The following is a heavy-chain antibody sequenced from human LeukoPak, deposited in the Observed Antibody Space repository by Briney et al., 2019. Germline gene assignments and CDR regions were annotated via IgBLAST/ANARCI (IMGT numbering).Heavy chain of an antibody. CDR2: IIPILGIA. D-gene: IGHD4-11*01. V-gene: IGHV1-69*02. J-gene: IGHJ5*02. CDR3: ARSGDRNYRSFDP. CDR1: GGTFSSYT. Sequence: SVKVSCKASGGTFSSYTICWVRQAPGQGLEWMGRIIPILGIANYAQKFQGRVTITADKSTSTAYMELSSLRSEDTAVYYCARSGDRNYRSFDPWGQGTLVTVSS.